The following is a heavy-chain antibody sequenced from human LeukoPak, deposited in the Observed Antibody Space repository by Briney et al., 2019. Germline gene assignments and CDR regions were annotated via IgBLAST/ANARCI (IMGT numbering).Heavy chain of an antibody. CDR3: ARASPDSSGFHPPIQH. V-gene: IGHV3-33*08. J-gene: IGHJ1*01. CDR1: GFTFSSYA. D-gene: IGHD3-22*01. Sequence: GGSLRLSCAASGFTFSSYAMSWVRQAPGKGLERVAVIWYDGSNKYYADSVKGRFTISRDNAKNSLYLQMNSLRAEDTAVYYCARASPDSSGFHPPIQHWGQGTLVTVSS. CDR2: IWYDGSNK.